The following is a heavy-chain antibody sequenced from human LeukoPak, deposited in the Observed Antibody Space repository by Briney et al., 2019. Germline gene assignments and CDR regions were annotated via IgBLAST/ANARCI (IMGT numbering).Heavy chain of an antibody. CDR2: ITWNSGSI. CDR1: GFSFDDYD. J-gene: IGHJ5*02. Sequence: TGGSLRLSCAASGFSFDDYDMHWVRQAPGKGLEWVSGITWNSGSIGYADSVKGRFTISRDNAENSLYLQMNSLRGDDTAVYYCARGGVGATTYVWLDPWGQGTLVTVSS. V-gene: IGHV3-9*01. D-gene: IGHD1-26*01. CDR3: ARGGVGATTYVWLDP.